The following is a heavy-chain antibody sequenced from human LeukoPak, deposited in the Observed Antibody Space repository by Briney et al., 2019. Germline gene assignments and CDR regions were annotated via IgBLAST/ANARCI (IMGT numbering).Heavy chain of an antibody. D-gene: IGHD2-21*02. J-gene: IGHJ4*02. CDR3: ARGKTMVYCGGDCYRFDN. CDR2: ISPSGGST. CDR1: GYTFTSYY. Sequence: ASVKVSCKASGYTFTSYYMHWVRQAPGQGLEWMGIISPSGGSTSYAQKFQGRVTMTRDTSISTAYMELSRLLSGDTAVYYCARGKTMVYCGGDCYRFDNWGQGTLVTVSS. V-gene: IGHV1-46*01.